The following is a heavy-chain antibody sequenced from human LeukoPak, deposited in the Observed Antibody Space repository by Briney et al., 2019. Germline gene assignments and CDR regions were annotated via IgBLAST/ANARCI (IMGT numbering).Heavy chain of an antibody. CDR2: ISHDGNSR. CDR3: ASDSAWNLHGGYLDH. Sequence: TGGSLRLSCATSGFSFYNLAFHWVRQAPGKGLEWVSLISHDGNSRKYADSVKGRFIVSRDNSKNTLYLQMNSLRSEDTDVYYCASDSAWNLHGGYLDHWGQGTLVSVSS. V-gene: IGHV3-30*04. J-gene: IGHJ4*02. CDR1: GFSFYNLA. D-gene: IGHD2-15*01.